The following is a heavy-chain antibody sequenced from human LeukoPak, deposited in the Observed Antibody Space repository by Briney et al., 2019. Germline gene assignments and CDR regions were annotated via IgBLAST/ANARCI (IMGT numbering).Heavy chain of an antibody. CDR1: GGSISSSSYY. J-gene: IGHJ4*02. D-gene: IGHD3-22*01. CDR3: ARDRDSSGIDY. V-gene: IGHV4-39*07. Sequence: PSETLSLTCTVSGGSISSSSYYWGWIRQPPGKGLEWIASINYSGRTYYNPSLKSRVTISVDTSKNQFSLKLSSVTAADTAVYYCARDRDSSGIDYWGQGTLVTVSS. CDR2: INYSGRT.